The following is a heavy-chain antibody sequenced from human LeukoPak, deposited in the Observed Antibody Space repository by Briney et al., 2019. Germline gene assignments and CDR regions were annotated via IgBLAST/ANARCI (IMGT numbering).Heavy chain of an antibody. CDR2: IKQDGSDK. V-gene: IGHV3-7*03. CDR1: GLTFSSYW. J-gene: IGHJ4*02. CDR3: SVVHYSKNGGDNSLRN. Sequence: GGSLRLSCAASGLTFSSYWMSWVRQAPGKGLEWVANIKQDGSDKYYVDSVKGRFTISRDNAKNSLYLQMSSLNTEDTGVYYCSVVHYSKNGGDNSLRNWGQGTQVTVSS. D-gene: IGHD2-21*01.